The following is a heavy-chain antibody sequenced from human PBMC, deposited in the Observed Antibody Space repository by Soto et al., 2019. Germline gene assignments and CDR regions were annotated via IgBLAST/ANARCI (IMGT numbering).Heavy chain of an antibody. V-gene: IGHV3-74*01. D-gene: IGHD3-3*01. CDR1: GFTFSDYW. J-gene: IGHJ4*02. CDR2: IDNDGSIT. Sequence: PGGSLRLSCAASGFTFSDYWMHWVRQAPGKGLVWVSRIDNDGSITNYADSVKGRFIISRDNAKNTVSLQMSSLRAEDTAVYYCATLNSFGADYWGQGTPVTVSS. CDR3: ATLNSFGADY.